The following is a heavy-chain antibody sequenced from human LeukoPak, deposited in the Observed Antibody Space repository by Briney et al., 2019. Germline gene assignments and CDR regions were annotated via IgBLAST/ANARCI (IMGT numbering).Heavy chain of an antibody. V-gene: IGHV1-69*02. J-gene: IGHJ5*02. CDR2: IIPILGIA. CDR1: GGTFSSYT. D-gene: IGHD2-2*02. CDR3: ARASAEYQLLYSVGWFGP. Sequence: ASVKVSCKASGGTFSSYTISWVRQAPGQGLEWMGRIIPILGIANYAQKFQGRVTITADKSTSTAYMELSSLRSEDTAVYYCARASAEYQLLYSVGWFGPWGQGTLVTVSS.